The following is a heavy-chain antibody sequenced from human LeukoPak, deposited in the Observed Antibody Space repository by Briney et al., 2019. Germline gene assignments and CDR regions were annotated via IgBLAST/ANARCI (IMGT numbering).Heavy chain of an antibody. J-gene: IGHJ5*02. Sequence: PGGSLRLSCAASGFTFSSYGMHWVRQAPGKGLEWVAVIWYDGSNKYYADSVKGRFTISRDNSKNTLYLQMNSLRAEDTAVYYCAREAGYCSSTSCPYNWFDPWGQGTLVTVSS. CDR3: AREAGYCSSTSCPYNWFDP. V-gene: IGHV3-33*01. D-gene: IGHD2-2*01. CDR2: IWYDGSNK. CDR1: GFTFSSYG.